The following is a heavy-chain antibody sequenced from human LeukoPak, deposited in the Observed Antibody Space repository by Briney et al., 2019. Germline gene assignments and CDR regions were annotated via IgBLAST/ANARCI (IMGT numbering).Heavy chain of an antibody. J-gene: IGHJ5*02. V-gene: IGHV3-23*01. CDR3: ARVLAAAWGPSTLTDWFDP. Sequence: GGSLRLSCAASGFTFSSYAMSWVRQAPGKGLEWVSDISGSGDSTYYADSVKGRFTISRDNSKNTLYPQMNSLRAEDTAVYYCARVLAAAWGPSTLTDWFDPWGQGTLVTVSS. CDR1: GFTFSSYA. CDR2: ISGSGDST. D-gene: IGHD6-13*01.